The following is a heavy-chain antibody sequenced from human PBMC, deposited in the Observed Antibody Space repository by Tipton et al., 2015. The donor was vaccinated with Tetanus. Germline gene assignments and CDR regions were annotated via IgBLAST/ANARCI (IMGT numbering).Heavy chain of an antibody. CDR1: GDSLSNGDYY. J-gene: IGHJ6*02. CDR3: ARDHGITWGGMGSYYGMGV. D-gene: IGHD3-16*01. Sequence: TLSLTCTVSGDSLSNGDYYWSWIRQPPGKGLESIGYIYYSGSTYYNPSLKSRVTISVDTSKNQFSLRLSSVTAADTAVYYCARDHGITWGGMGSYYGMGVWGQGTTVTVSS. V-gene: IGHV4-30-4*01. CDR2: IYYSGST.